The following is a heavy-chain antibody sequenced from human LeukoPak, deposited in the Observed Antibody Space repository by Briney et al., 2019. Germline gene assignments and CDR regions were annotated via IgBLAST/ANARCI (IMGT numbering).Heavy chain of an antibody. D-gene: IGHD2-21*01. CDR1: DRPAANT. Sequence: APQRGSCRVLGDRPAANTMYSVCRGPVDERVWVGGFAHDDGTTIDSQKLQSRFTMTEDTSTDTAYMEFSSLRYEDTAIYFCATDVYCDGNYCVDYWGQGTLVTVSS. J-gene: IGHJ4*02. CDR3: ATDVYCDGNYCVDY. CDR2: FAHDDGTT. V-gene: IGHV1-24*01.